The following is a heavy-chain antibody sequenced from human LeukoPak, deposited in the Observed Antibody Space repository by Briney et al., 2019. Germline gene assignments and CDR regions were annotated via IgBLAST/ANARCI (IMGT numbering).Heavy chain of an antibody. CDR1: GFTFSIYW. V-gene: IGHV3-7*01. CDR2: IKEDGSEK. D-gene: IGHD1-1*01. CDR3: ARWAYGTRYFDY. J-gene: IGHJ4*02. Sequence: GGSLRLSCAASGFTFSIYWMSWVRQAPGKGLEWVANIKEDGSEKYYVDSVKGRFTISRDNAKKSLCLQVNSLRTEDTAVYYCARWAYGTRYFDYWGQGTLVTVSS.